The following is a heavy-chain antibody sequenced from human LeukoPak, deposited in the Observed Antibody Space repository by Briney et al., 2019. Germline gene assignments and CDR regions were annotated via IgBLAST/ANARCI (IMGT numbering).Heavy chain of an antibody. CDR1: GGSISNSS. V-gene: IGHV4-4*07. CDR3: AREREGLRFLEWHWYFDL. Sequence: SETLSLTCTFSGGSISNSSWSWIRQPAGKGLEWIGRIYTSGSTNYNPSLKSRVTISVDTSKNQFSLKLSSVTAADTAVYYCAREREGLRFLEWHWYFDLWGRGTLVTVSS. D-gene: IGHD3-3*01. CDR2: IYTSGST. J-gene: IGHJ2*01.